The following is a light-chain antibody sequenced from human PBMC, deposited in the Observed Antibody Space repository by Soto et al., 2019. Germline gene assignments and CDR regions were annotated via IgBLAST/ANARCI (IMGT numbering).Light chain of an antibody. CDR1: QSISSW. CDR2: KAS. J-gene: IGKJ2*01. Sequence: DIQMTQPPSTLSASVGDRVTITCRASQSISSWLAWYQQKPGKAPKLLIYKASSLESGVPSRFSGSGSGTEFTLTISSLQPADFATYYCQQYNSYMYTFGQGTKLEIK. CDR3: QQYNSYMYT. V-gene: IGKV1-5*03.